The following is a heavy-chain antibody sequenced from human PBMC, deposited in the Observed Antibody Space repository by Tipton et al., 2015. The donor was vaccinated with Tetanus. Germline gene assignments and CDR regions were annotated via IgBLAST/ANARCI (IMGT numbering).Heavy chain of an antibody. D-gene: IGHD2-21*02. J-gene: IGHJ5*02. CDR3: ARDHAHCGGDCSPWFDP. CDR1: GFTFSSYE. V-gene: IGHV3-48*03. CDR2: ISSSGSTI. Sequence: SLRLSCAASGFTFSSYEMNWVRQAPGKGLEWVSYISSSGSTIYYADSVKGRFTISRDNAKNSLYLQMNSLRAEDTAVYYCARDHAHCGGDCSPWFDPWGQGTLVTVSS.